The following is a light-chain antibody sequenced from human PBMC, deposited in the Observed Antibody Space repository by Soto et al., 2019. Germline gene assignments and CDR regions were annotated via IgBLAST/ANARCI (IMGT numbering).Light chain of an antibody. Sequence: SALTQPPSASGSPGQSVAISCTGTSSDVGGYNYVSWYQQHPGKAPKLMIYEVNKRPSGVPDRFSGSKSGNTASLTVSGLQAEDEADYYCSSYAGSSNVVGTGTKVPS. CDR3: SSYAGSSNV. CDR1: SSDVGGYNY. CDR2: EVN. J-gene: IGLJ1*01. V-gene: IGLV2-8*01.